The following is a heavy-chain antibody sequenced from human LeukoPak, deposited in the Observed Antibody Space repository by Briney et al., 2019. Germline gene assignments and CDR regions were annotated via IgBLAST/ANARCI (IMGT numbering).Heavy chain of an antibody. CDR2: IIPILGIA. J-gene: IGHJ6*02. CDR1: GGTFNSYT. Sequence: SVKVSCKASGGTFNSYTISWVRQAPGQGLEWMGRIIPILGIANYAQKFQGRVTITADKSTSTAYMELSSLRSEDTAVYYCAREWFGELAYYYGMDVWGQGTTVTVSS. CDR3: AREWFGELAYYYGMDV. D-gene: IGHD3-10*01. V-gene: IGHV1-69*04.